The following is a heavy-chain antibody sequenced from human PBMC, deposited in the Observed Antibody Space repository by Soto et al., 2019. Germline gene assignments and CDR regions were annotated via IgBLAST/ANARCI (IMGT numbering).Heavy chain of an antibody. D-gene: IGHD7-27*01. Sequence: ASVKVSCKASGGTFSSYAISWVRQAPGQGLEWMGGIIPIFGTANYAQKFQGRVTITADVSTSTAYMELSSLRSEDTAVYYCARENWGSMRGAFDIWGQGTMVTVSS. CDR3: ARENWGSMRGAFDI. CDR1: GGTFSSYA. CDR2: IIPIFGTA. J-gene: IGHJ3*02. V-gene: IGHV1-69*13.